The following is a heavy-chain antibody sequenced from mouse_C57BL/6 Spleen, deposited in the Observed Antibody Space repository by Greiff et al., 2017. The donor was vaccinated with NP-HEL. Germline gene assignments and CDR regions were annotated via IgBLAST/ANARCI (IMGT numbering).Heavy chain of an antibody. CDR1: GYAFSSSW. Sequence: QVQLQQSGPELVKPGASVKISCKASGYAFSSSWMNWVKQRPGKGLEWIGRIYPGDGDTNYNGKFKGKATLTADKSSSTAYMQLSSLTSEDSAVYFCARNYYGSSPWYFDVWGTGTTVTVS. D-gene: IGHD1-1*01. J-gene: IGHJ1*03. V-gene: IGHV1-82*01. CDR3: ARNYYGSSPWYFDV. CDR2: IYPGDGDT.